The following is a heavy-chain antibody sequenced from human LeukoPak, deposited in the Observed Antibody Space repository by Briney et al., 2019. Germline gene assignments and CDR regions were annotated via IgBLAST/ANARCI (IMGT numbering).Heavy chain of an antibody. CDR3: ARAPHSSGWYDDWFDP. V-gene: IGHV3-30*04. CDR1: GFTFSSYA. J-gene: IGHJ5*02. D-gene: IGHD6-19*01. Sequence: GGSLRLSCAASGFTFSSYAMHWVRQAPGKGLEWVAVISYDGSNKYYADSVKGRFTISRDNSKNTLYLQMNSLRAEDTAVYYCARAPHSSGWYDDWFDPWGQGTLVTVSS. CDR2: ISYDGSNK.